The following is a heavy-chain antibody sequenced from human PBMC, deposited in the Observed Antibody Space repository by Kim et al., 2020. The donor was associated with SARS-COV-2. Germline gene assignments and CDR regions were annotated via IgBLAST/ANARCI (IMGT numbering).Heavy chain of an antibody. D-gene: IGHD6-13*01. Sequence: GVTTTYADSVKGRFTVSREHSKNTLYLQMSSLRAEDTAIYYCANPRQPDYWGQGTLVTVSS. CDR3: ANPRQPDY. V-gene: IGHV3-23*01. CDR2: GVTT. J-gene: IGHJ4*02.